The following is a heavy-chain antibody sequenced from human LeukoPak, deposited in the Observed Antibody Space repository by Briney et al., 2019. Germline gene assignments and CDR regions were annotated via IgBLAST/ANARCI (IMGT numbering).Heavy chain of an antibody. CDR1: GFTFSNYD. J-gene: IGHJ4*02. CDR2: ISSSGSYI. CDR3: ARGEEKATITALDS. Sequence: GGSLRLSCAASGFTFSNYDMHWVRQAPGKGLEWVSAISSSGSYIYYADSIKGRFTISRDNAENSLHLQMNSLRAVDTAVYFCARGEEKATITALDSWGQGTLVTVSS. D-gene: IGHD5-24*01. V-gene: IGHV3-21*01.